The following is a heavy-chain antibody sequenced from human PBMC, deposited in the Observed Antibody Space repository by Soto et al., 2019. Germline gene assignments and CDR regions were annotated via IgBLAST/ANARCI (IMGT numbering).Heavy chain of an antibody. J-gene: IGHJ4*02. CDR3: ARGWSSSWPY. Sequence: PSETLSLTCFVSGGSISGYFWSWIRQPPGKGLERIAFMYDTGSTNYNPSLKSRVSTSVDTSKNQFSLKLNSVTTADTAVYYCARGWSSSWPYWGQGTMVTVSS. D-gene: IGHD6-13*01. CDR2: MYDTGST. V-gene: IGHV4-59*01. CDR1: GGSISGYF.